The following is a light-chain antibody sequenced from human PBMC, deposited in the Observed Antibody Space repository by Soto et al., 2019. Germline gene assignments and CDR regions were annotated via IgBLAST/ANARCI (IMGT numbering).Light chain of an antibody. Sequence: QSVLTQPASVSGSPGQSITISCTGTSSDVGGYNYVSWYQQHPGKAPKLMIYDVGNRPSGVSNRFSGSKSGNTASLTISGLQAEDEADYYCSSYTSSRTLLYVFGTGTKSPS. CDR1: SSDVGGYNY. CDR3: SSYTSSRTLLYV. V-gene: IGLV2-14*01. J-gene: IGLJ1*01. CDR2: DVG.